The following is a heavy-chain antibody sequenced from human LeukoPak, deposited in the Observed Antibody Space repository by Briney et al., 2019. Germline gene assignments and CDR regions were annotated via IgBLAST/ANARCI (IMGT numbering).Heavy chain of an antibody. CDR3: ARDRGCGYCSSTSCVGGAYYYYYMDV. J-gene: IGHJ6*03. V-gene: IGHV1-69*01. CDR2: IIPIFGTA. Sequence: SVKVSCKASGGAFSSYAISWVRQAPGQGLEWMGGIIPIFGTANYAQKFQGRVTITADESTSTAYMELSSLRSEDTAVYYCARDRGCGYCSSTSCVGGAYYYYYMDVWGKGTTVTVSS. CDR1: GGAFSSYA. D-gene: IGHD2-2*03.